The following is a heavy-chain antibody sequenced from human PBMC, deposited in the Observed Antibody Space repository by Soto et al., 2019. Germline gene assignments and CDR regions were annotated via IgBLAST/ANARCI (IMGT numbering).Heavy chain of an antibody. CDR2: INPNSGGT. Sequence: ASVKVSCKASGYTFTGYYMHWVRQAPGQGLEWMGWINPNSGGTNYAQKFQGWVTMTRDTSISTAYMELSRLRSDDTAVYYCARDGEDSSSHRGRRNWFDPWGQGTLVTVSS. CDR1: GYTFTGYY. CDR3: ARDGEDSSSHRGRRNWFDP. V-gene: IGHV1-2*04. J-gene: IGHJ5*02. D-gene: IGHD6-13*01.